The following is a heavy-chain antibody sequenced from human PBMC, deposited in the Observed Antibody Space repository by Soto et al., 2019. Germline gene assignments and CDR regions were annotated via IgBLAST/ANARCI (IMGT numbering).Heavy chain of an antibody. J-gene: IGHJ4*02. CDR3: TTSGCSGGSCYSGFFDY. D-gene: IGHD2-15*01. Sequence: GGSLRLSCAASGFTFSNAWMNWVRQAPGKGLEWVGRIKSKTDGGTTDYAAPVKGRFTISRDDSKNTLYLQMNSLKTEDTAVYYCTTSGCSGGSCYSGFFDYWGQGTLVTVSS. V-gene: IGHV3-15*07. CDR2: IKSKTDGGTT. CDR1: GFTFSNAW.